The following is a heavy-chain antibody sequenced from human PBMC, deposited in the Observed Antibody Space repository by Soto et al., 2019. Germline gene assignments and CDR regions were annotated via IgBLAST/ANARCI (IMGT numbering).Heavy chain of an antibody. D-gene: IGHD3-22*01. CDR1: GFTFSSYD. CDR3: ARAIGPTLFDY. CDR2: IGTAGDT. V-gene: IGHV3-13*04. Sequence: PGGSLRLSCSASGFTFSSYDMHWVRQGPGKGLGWVSAIGTAGDTNYAGSVKGRFTISRENAKNSLYLQMNSLRAGDTAIYFCARAIGPTLFDYWGQGTLVTVSS. J-gene: IGHJ4*02.